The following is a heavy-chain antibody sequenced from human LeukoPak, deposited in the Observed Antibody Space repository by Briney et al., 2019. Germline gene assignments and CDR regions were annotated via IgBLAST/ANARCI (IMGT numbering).Heavy chain of an antibody. V-gene: IGHV1-69*05. J-gene: IGHJ5*02. Sequence: ASVKVSCKASGGTFSSYAISWVRQPPGQGLEWMGGIIPIFGTANYAQKFQGRVTITTDESTSTAYMELSSLRSEDTAVYYCARDGGGRSGSAWGRGTLVTVSS. D-gene: IGHD3-10*01. CDR3: ARDGGGRSGSA. CDR1: GGTFSSYA. CDR2: IIPIFGTA.